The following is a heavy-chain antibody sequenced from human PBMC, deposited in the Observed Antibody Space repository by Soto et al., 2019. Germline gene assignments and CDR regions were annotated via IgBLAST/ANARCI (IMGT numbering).Heavy chain of an antibody. CDR2: SSPYSGNT. D-gene: IGHD3-16*01. CDR3: AMVDNYVTPTPQDV. CDR1: GHIFVNYG. Sequence: QVQLVQSGDEVRKPGSSVKVSCKASGHIFVNYGIAWVRQAPGQGLEWMGWSSPYSGNTNYASKVQGRLTMTTDTSSSAADMGLGSLTSDAAAVYYCAMVDNYVTPTPQDVWGQGTTVTVSS. V-gene: IGHV1-18*01. J-gene: IGHJ6*02.